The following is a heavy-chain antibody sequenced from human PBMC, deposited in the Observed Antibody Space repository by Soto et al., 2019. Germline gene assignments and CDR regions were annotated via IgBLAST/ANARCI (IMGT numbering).Heavy chain of an antibody. CDR3: ARRVTDTAMVFYYGMDV. V-gene: IGHV5-10-1*01. CDR1: GYSFTSYW. D-gene: IGHD5-18*01. J-gene: IGHJ6*02. Sequence: GESLKISCXASGYSFTSYWSRLLRPMPWKGLEWLGRIDPSDSYTNYSPSLQGHVTISADKSISTAYLQWSILKASDTAMYYCARRVTDTAMVFYYGMDVWGQGTRSSSP. CDR2: IDPSDSYT.